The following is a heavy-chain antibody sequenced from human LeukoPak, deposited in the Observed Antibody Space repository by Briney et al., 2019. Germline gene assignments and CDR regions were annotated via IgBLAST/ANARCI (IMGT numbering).Heavy chain of an antibody. CDR1: AFTFNNYW. CDR3: AQGDSYYDFLLSV. Sequence: PGGSLRLSCVASAFTFNNYWMHWVRQAPGKGLVWVSRIKGDGSNADSVRGRFTISRDNAKNTVYLQMNSLRTEDTAVYYCAQGDSYYDFLLSVWGQGTMVTVSS. D-gene: IGHD3-3*01. J-gene: IGHJ3*01. CDR2: IKGDGS. V-gene: IGHV3-74*01.